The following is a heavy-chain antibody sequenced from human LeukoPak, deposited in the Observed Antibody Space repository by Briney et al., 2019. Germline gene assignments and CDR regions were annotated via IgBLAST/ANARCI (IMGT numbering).Heavy chain of an antibody. J-gene: IGHJ4*02. D-gene: IGHD2-2*01. Sequence: VASVKVSCKASGYTFTSYAMHWVRQAPGQRLEWMGWINAGNGNTKYSQKFQGRVTITGDTSASTAYMELSSLRSEDTAVYYCARGICSSTSCFDYWGQGTLVTVSS. V-gene: IGHV1-3*01. CDR3: ARGICSSTSCFDY. CDR1: GYTFTSYA. CDR2: INAGNGNT.